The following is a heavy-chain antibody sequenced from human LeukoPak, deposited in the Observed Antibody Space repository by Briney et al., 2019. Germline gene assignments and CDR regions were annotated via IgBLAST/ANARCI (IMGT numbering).Heavy chain of an antibody. CDR3: ARVGDCSGGSCYSSYYYYYYGMDV. Sequence: GGSLRLSCAASGFTVSSNYMSWVRQAPGKGLEWVSVIYSGGSTYYADSVKGRFTISRDNSKNTLYLQMNSLRAEDTAVYYCARVGDCSGGSCYSSYYYYYYGMDVWGQGTTVTVSS. D-gene: IGHD2-15*01. CDR2: IYSGGST. V-gene: IGHV3-66*01. J-gene: IGHJ6*02. CDR1: GFTVSSNY.